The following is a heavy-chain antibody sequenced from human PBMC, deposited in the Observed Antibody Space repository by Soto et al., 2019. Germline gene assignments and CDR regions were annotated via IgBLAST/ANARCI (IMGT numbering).Heavy chain of an antibody. J-gene: IGHJ5*02. CDR1: GFAFSTKW. D-gene: IGHD1-26*01. CDR3: ARIPYSDTDPCP. V-gene: IGHV3-74*01. Sequence: EVQLVESGGGLVQPGGSLRLSCAASGFAFSTKWMHWVRQGPGKGLVWVSRINIDGTTTNYADSVKGRFTISRDNAKNMLYLQMDSLRAEDTAVYYRARIPYSDTDPCPWGQGTLVTVSS. CDR2: INIDGTTT.